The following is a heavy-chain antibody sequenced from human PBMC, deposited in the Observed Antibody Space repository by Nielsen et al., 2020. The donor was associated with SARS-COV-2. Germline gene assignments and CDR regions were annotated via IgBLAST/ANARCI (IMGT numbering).Heavy chain of an antibody. CDR1: GFSFNSYW. CDR2: INWNGGST. J-gene: IGHJ3*02. V-gene: IGHV3-20*04. D-gene: IGHD6-19*01. CDR3: ARESVTGTDAFDI. Sequence: GESLKISCAASGFSFNSYWMSWVRQAPGKGLEWVSGINWNGGSTGYADSVKGRFTISRDNAENSLSLQMNSLRAEDTAVYYCARESVTGTDAFDIWGQVTVVTVSS.